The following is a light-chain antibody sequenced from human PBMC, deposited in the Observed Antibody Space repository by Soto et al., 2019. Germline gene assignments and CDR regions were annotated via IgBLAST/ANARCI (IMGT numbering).Light chain of an antibody. J-gene: IGKJ2*01. CDR2: KAS. V-gene: IGKV1-5*03. CDR3: QHRT. Sequence: DIQMTQSPSTLSASVGDRVTITCRASQSISNYLAWYQQKPGKAPNLLIYKASTLQSGVPSRFSGSGSGTEFTLTISSLQPEDFATYYCQHRTFGQWTKLEIK. CDR1: QSISNY.